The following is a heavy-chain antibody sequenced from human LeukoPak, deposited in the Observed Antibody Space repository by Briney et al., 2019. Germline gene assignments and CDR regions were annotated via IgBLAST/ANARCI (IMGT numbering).Heavy chain of an antibody. CDR2: IYYSGST. V-gene: IGHV4-39*01. D-gene: IGHD3-10*01. Sequence: SETPSLTCTVSGGSISSHYYWIWIRQPPGKGLEWIGSIYYSGSTYYNPSLKSRVTISVDTSKNQFSLKLSSLTAAETAVYYCARQYGSGSSYTPVVDLWGQGTLVTVSS. J-gene: IGHJ4*02. CDR3: ARQYGSGSSYTPVVDL. CDR1: GGSISSHYY.